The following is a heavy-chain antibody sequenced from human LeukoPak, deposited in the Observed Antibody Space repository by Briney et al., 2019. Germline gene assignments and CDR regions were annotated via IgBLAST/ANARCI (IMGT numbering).Heavy chain of an antibody. CDR2: INHSGST. CDR3: ARLPRYDFWS. Sequence: SETLSLTCAVYGGSFSDYYWNWIRQPPGKGLEWIGEINHSGSTNYNPSLKSRVSISVDTSKNQFSLKLSSVTAADTAVYYCARLPRYDFWSWGQGTLVTVSS. V-gene: IGHV4-34*01. D-gene: IGHD3-3*01. CDR1: GGSFSDYY. J-gene: IGHJ4*02.